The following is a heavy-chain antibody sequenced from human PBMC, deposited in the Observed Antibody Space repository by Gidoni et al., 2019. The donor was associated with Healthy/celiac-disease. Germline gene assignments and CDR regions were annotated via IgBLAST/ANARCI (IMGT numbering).Heavy chain of an antibody. J-gene: IGHJ6*02. CDR3: ASESRYCSSTSCWGYYGMDV. Sequence: EVQLVESGGGLVQPGGAVRIYCADYGLTFSSYWMRWVRQAPGKGLGCVANIKQDGSEKYYVDSVKGRFTISRDNAKNSLYLQMNSLRAEDTAVYYCASESRYCSSTSCWGYYGMDVWGQGTTVTVSS. D-gene: IGHD2-2*01. CDR2: IKQDGSEK. V-gene: IGHV3-7*03. CDR1: GLTFSSYW.